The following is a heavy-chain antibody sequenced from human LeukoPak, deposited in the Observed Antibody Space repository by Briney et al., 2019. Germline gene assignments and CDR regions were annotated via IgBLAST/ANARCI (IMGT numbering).Heavy chain of an antibody. CDR2: TYYRSKWYN. J-gene: IGHJ4*02. D-gene: IGHD6-13*01. Sequence: SQTLSLTCAISGDSVSSNSAAWNWIRQSPSRGLEWLGRTYYRSKWYNDYAVSVKSRITINPDTSKNQFSLRLNSVTPEDTAVYYCVKVGAAGKLAFDYWGQGTLVTVSS. CDR1: GDSVSSNSAA. CDR3: VKVGAAGKLAFDY. V-gene: IGHV6-1*01.